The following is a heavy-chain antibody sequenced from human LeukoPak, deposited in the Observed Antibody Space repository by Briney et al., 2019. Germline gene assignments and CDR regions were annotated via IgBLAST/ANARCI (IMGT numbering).Heavy chain of an antibody. V-gene: IGHV5-51*01. D-gene: IGHD2-15*01. J-gene: IGHJ4*02. CDR1: GFSFSNYW. CDR2: IYAGDSDT. Sequence: GESLKISCKGSGFSFSNYWIGWVRQMPGEGLECMGIIYAGDSDTRYSPSFQGQVTISADKSISTAYLQCSSLKASDTAMYYCARHYGGGYCSGGSCYSSFDYGGQGTLVTVSS. CDR3: ARHYGGGYCSGGSCYSSFDY.